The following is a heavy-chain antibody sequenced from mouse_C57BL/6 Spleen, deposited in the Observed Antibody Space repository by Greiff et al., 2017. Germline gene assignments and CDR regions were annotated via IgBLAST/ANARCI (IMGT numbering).Heavy chain of an antibody. Sequence: QVQLQQPGAELVKPGASVQLSCKASGYTFTSYWMHWVKQRPGQGLEWIGMIHPNSGSTNYNEKFKSKATLTVDKSSSTAYMQLRSLTSEDSAVYYFARGGDWFEDAMAYWGQGTLVTVSS. V-gene: IGHV1-64*01. CDR1: GYTFTSYW. CDR2: IHPNSGST. J-gene: IGHJ4*01. CDR3: ARGGDWFEDAMAY. D-gene: IGHD2-13*01.